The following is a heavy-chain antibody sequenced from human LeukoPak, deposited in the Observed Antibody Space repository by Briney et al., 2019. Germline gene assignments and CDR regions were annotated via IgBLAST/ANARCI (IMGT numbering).Heavy chain of an antibody. CDR2: VYHNGVT. V-gene: IGHV4-59*08. J-gene: IGHJ5*02. Sequence: SETLSLTCTVYGGSISSYYWSWIRQSPGEGLEWIGHVYHNGVTNHNPSLRSRVTMSVDTSQNQFSLKLNSVTAADTAVYYCARHESYGDANWFDPWGQGTLVTVSS. D-gene: IGHD4-17*01. CDR1: GGSISSYY. CDR3: ARHESYGDANWFDP.